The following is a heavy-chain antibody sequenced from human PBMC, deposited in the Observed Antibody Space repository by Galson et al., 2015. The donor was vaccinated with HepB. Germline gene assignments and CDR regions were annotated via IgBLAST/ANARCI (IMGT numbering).Heavy chain of an antibody. J-gene: IGHJ4*02. Sequence: CAISGDSVSSNIVAWTWIRPSPSRGLEWLGRTYYRSRWYYDYAPSVNSRITINPDTSKNQFSLQLNSVTLDDTAVYYCARSGYSLDYFHYWGQGTLVTVSS. V-gene: IGHV6-1*01. CDR1: GDSVSSNIVA. CDR2: TYYRSRWYY. CDR3: ARSGYSLDYFHY. D-gene: IGHD3-22*01.